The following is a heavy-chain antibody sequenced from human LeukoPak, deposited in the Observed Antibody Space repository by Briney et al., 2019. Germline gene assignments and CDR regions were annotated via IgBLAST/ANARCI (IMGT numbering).Heavy chain of an antibody. J-gene: IGHJ4*02. CDR2: IYHSGST. CDR3: ARSNGFLELYFDY. Sequence: SETLSLTCTVSGGSISSGGYYWSWIRQPPGKGLEWIGYIYHSGSTYYNPSLKSRVTISVDRSKNQFSLKLSSVTAADTAVYYCARSNGFLELYFDYWGQGTLVTVSS. V-gene: IGHV4-30-2*01. D-gene: IGHD3-3*01. CDR1: GGSISSGGYY.